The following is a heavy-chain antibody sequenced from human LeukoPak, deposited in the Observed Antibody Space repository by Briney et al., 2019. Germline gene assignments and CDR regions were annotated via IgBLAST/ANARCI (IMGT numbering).Heavy chain of an antibody. V-gene: IGHV4-4*07. D-gene: IGHD3-3*01. CDR2: IYTSGST. Sequence: SQTLSLTCTVSGGSISSYYWSWIRQPAGKGLEWIGRIYTSGSTNYSPSLKSRVTMSVDTSKNQFSLKLSSVTAADTAVYYCASSNYDFWSGYYYWGQGTLVTVSS. J-gene: IGHJ4*02. CDR3: ASSNYDFWSGYYY. CDR1: GGSISSYY.